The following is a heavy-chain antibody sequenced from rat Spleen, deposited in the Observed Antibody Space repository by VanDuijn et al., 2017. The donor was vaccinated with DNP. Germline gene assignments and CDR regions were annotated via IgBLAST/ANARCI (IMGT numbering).Heavy chain of an antibody. CDR3: ARRGFYSEPLDY. CDR2: IIYDGSRT. V-gene: IGHV5S10*01. CDR1: GFTFSDYN. D-gene: IGHD1-1*01. J-gene: IGHJ2*01. Sequence: EVQLVESGGGLVQPGRSLKLSCAASGFTFSDYNMAWVRQAPKKGLEWVATIIYDGSRTYYRDSVKGRFTISRDNAKSTLYLQMDSLRSEDTATYYCARRGFYSEPLDYWGQGAMVTVSS.